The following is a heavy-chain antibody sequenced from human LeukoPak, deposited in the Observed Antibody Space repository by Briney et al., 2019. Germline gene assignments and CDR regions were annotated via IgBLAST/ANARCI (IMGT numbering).Heavy chain of an antibody. J-gene: IGHJ6*02. CDR2: IWYDGSNK. Sequence: GGSLRLSCAASGFTFSSYAMHWVRQAPGKGLEWVAVIWYDGSNKYYADSVEGRFTISRDNSKNTLYLQMNSLRAEDTAVYYCARSWLRLRYYYYGMDVWGQGTTVTVSS. CDR1: GFTFSSYA. V-gene: IGHV3-33*08. CDR3: ARSWLRLRYYYYGMDV. D-gene: IGHD5-12*01.